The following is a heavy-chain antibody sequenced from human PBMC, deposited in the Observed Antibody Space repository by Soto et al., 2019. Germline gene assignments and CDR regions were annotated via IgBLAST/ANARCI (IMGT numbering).Heavy chain of an antibody. Sequence: PGGSLRLSCAASGLTFSSYWMSWVRQVPGKGLEWLANIKQDGSEKIYVDSVKGRFTISRDNAKNSLYLQMNSLRAEDTALYYCARDHLLGAPTIDLWGQGTLVTVSS. D-gene: IGHD1-26*01. CDR2: IKQDGSEK. V-gene: IGHV3-7*01. CDR3: ARDHLLGAPTIDL. CDR1: GLTFSSYW. J-gene: IGHJ5*02.